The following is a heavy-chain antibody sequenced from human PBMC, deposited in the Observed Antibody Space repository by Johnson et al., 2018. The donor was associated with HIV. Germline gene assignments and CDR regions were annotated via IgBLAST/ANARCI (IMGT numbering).Heavy chain of an antibody. J-gene: IGHJ3*02. V-gene: IGHV3-7*03. D-gene: IGHD1-26*01. CDR3: ARVRVGAFDI. CDR1: GITFSDYW. CDR2: IKQDGSEK. Sequence: VQLVESGGGLVQPGGSLRLSCAASGITFSDYWMSWVRQTPGKGLEWVANIKQDGSEKYYVGSVKGRFTISRDNSKNMLFLQINSLRVEDTAVYSCARVRVGAFDIWGQGTMVTVSS.